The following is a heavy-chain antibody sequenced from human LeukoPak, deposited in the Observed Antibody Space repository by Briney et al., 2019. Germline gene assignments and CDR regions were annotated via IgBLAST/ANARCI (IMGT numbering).Heavy chain of an antibody. J-gene: IGHJ6*02. CDR3: ARDRQLELRGLYYYYGMDV. D-gene: IGHD1-7*01. V-gene: IGHV3-53*01. Sequence: GGSLRLSCAASGFTVSSNYMSWVRPAPGKGLEWVSVIYSGGSTYYADSVKGRFTISRDNPKNTLYLQMNSLRAEDTAVYYCARDRQLELRGLYYYYGMDVWGQGTTVTVSS. CDR1: GFTVSSNY. CDR2: IYSGGST.